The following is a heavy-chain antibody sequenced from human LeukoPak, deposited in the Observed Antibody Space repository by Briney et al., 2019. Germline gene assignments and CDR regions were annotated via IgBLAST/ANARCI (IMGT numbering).Heavy chain of an antibody. D-gene: IGHD3-16*02. CDR3: ARGGYYDYVWGSYRRIIDAFDI. J-gene: IGHJ3*02. CDR1: GGSISSGGYS. CDR2: IYHSGST. V-gene: IGHV4-30-2*01. Sequence: TLSLTCAVSGGSISSGGYSWSWIRQPPGKGLEWIGYIYHSGSTYYNPSLKSRVTVSVDRSKNQFSLKLSSVTAADTAVYYCARGGYYDYVWGSYRRIIDAFDIWGQGTMVTVSS.